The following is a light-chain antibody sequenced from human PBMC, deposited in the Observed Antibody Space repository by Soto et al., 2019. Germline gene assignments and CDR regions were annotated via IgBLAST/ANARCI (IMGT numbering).Light chain of an antibody. CDR2: GAS. Sequence: EIVMTQSPATLSVSPGERATLSCRASQSVSSNLDWYQQKPGQAPRLLIYGASTRATGIPARFSGSGSGTEFTLTISSLQSEDVAVYYCQQYNNWPPLWTFGQGTKVEIK. CDR1: QSVSSN. CDR3: QQYNNWPPLWT. V-gene: IGKV3-15*01. J-gene: IGKJ1*01.